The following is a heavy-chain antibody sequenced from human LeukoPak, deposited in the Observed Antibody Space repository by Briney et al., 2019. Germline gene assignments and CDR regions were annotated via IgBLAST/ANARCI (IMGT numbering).Heavy chain of an antibody. Sequence: SQTLSLTCTVSGGSISSGGYYWSWIRPHPGKGLEWIGYIYYSGSTYYNPSLKSRVTISVDTSKNQFSLKLSSVTAADTAVYYCARDGTYGSGSYSKGFDYWGQGTLVTVSS. CDR2: IYYSGST. D-gene: IGHD3-10*01. CDR3: ARDGTYGSGSYSKGFDY. V-gene: IGHV4-31*03. J-gene: IGHJ4*02. CDR1: GGSISSGGYY.